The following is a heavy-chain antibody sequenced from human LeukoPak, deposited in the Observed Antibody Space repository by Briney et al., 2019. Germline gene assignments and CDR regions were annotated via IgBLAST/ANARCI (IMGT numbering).Heavy chain of an antibody. CDR3: APERSIAVAGQIDY. D-gene: IGHD6-19*01. CDR2: VDPEDGET. Sequence: ASVKISCKVSGYTFTDYYMHWVQQAPGKGLEWMGLVDPEDGETIYAEKFQGRVTITADTSTDTAYMELSSLSSEDTAVYYCAPERSIAVAGQIDYWGQGTLVTVSS. V-gene: IGHV1-69-2*01. J-gene: IGHJ4*02. CDR1: GYTFTDYY.